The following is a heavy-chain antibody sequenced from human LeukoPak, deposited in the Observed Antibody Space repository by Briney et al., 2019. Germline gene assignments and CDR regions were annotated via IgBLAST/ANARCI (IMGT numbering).Heavy chain of an antibody. J-gene: IGHJ4*02. CDR3: ANELDGSGSSDY. Sequence: GGSLRLSCAASAFTFSRYTMHWVRQAPGKGLEYFSAISSNGGSTYYANSVKGRFTLSRDNSKNTLYLQMGSLRIEDMAVYYCANELDGSGSSDYCGQGTLVTVSS. V-gene: IGHV3-64*01. CDR1: AFTFSRYT. D-gene: IGHD3-10*01. CDR2: ISSNGGST.